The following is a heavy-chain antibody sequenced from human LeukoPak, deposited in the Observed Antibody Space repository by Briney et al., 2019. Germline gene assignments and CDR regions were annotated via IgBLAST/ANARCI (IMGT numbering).Heavy chain of an antibody. V-gene: IGHV4-61*08. CDR3: ARYYDSSAADAFDI. D-gene: IGHD3-22*01. J-gene: IGHJ3*02. CDR1: GGSISSGGYY. CDR2: IYYSGST. Sequence: SETLSLTCTVSGGSISSGGYYWSWIRQPPGKGLEWIGYIYYSGSTNYNPSLKSRVTISVDTSKNQFSLKLSSVTAADTAVYYCARYYDSSAADAFDIWGQGTMVTVSS.